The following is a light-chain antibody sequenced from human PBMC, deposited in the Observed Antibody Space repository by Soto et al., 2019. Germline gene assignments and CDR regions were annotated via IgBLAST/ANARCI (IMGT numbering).Light chain of an antibody. CDR3: QSYDSSLSGYV. CDR2: NNN. CDR1: SPNIGAGYD. V-gene: IGLV1-40*01. Sequence: VLTQPPSVSGAPGQRVTTSCTGSSPNIGAGYDVHWYQQLPGTAPKLLIYNNNNRPSGVPDRFSGSKSGTSASLAITGLQAEDEADYYCQSYDSSLSGYVFGTGTKVNVL. J-gene: IGLJ1*01.